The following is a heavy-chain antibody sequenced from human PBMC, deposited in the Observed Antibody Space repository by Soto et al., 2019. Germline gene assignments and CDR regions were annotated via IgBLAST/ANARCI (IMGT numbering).Heavy chain of an antibody. V-gene: IGHV4-59*01. D-gene: IGHD3-22*01. CDR3: ARASFFDSSGYYYFDMDV. J-gene: IGHJ6*02. CDR2: IYFSGST. Sequence: PSETLSLTCTVSGDSISGYYGTWIRQPPGKGLEWIGYIYFSGSTNYNPSLRSRVTMSVDTSKNQFSLKLSSVTAADTAVYYCARASFFDSSGYYYFDMDVWGQGTTVTVSS. CDR1: GDSISGYY.